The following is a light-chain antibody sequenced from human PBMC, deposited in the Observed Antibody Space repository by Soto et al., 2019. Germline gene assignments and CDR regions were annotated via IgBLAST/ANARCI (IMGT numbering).Light chain of an antibody. J-gene: IGKJ1*01. V-gene: IGKV3-15*01. CDR3: QQYNNWPPWT. CDR2: GAS. CDR1: QSVSSN. Sequence: EIVMTQSPATLSVSPGERATLSGRASQSVSSNLAWYQQKPGQAPRLLIYGASTRATGIPATFSGSGSGTEFTLTISSLQSEDFAVYYCQQYNNWPPWTFGQGTKVDIK.